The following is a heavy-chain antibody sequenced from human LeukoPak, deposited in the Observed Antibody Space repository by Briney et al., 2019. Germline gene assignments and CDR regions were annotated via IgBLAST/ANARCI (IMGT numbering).Heavy chain of an antibody. Sequence: GGSLRLSCAASGFTFSRYWVHWVRQAPGKGLVWVSHINSDGSSTSNADSVKGRFTISRDNSKNTLYLQMNSLRAEDTAVYYCARVAYCSGGGCYATSFDYWGQGTLVTVSS. CDR3: ARVAYCSGGGCYATSFDY. J-gene: IGHJ4*02. CDR2: INSDGSST. CDR1: GFTFSRYW. V-gene: IGHV3-74*01. D-gene: IGHD2-15*01.